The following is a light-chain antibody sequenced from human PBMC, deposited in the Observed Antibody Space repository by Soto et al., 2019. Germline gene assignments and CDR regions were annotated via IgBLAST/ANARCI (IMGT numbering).Light chain of an antibody. J-gene: IGKJ1*01. CDR3: QQYGSSGT. V-gene: IGKV3-20*01. Sequence: EFVLTQSPGTLSLSPGERATLSCRASQSVSATYLAWYQQKPGQAPRLLIYGASSRATGTPDRFSGSGSGTNFTLTISRLEPEDFAVYYCQQYGSSGTFGQGTKVDIK. CDR2: GAS. CDR1: QSVSATY.